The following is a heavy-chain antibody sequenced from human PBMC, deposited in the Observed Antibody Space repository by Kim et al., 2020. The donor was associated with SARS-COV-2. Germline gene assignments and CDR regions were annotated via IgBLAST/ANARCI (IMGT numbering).Heavy chain of an antibody. CDR2: ISSNGVTI. CDR3: VRDDYGSLDY. D-gene: IGHD4-17*01. Sequence: GGSLRLSCAASGFTFSSYAMHWVRQAPGEGLECVALISSNGVTINYAASVKGRFTISRDNSRSTLYLQMNNLRGEDTAAYYCVRDDYGSLDYWGQGTLVTVSS. V-gene: IGHV3-30-3*01. J-gene: IGHJ4*02. CDR1: GFTFSSYA.